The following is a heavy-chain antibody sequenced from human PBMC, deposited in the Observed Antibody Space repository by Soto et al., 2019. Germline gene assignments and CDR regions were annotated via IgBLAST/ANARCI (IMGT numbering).Heavy chain of an antibody. V-gene: IGHV1-69*01. J-gene: IGHJ6*02. CDR2: IIPIVGTA. Sequence: QVQLVQSGAEVKKPGSSVKVSCKASGGTFSSYAISWVRQAPGQGLEWMGGIIPIVGTANYAQKFQGRVTITADEPTSTAYMELSSLRSEDTAVYYCARGRLWSSSGDGYYYYYGMDVWGQGTTVTVSS. D-gene: IGHD6-6*01. CDR3: ARGRLWSSSGDGYYYYYGMDV. CDR1: GGTFSSYA.